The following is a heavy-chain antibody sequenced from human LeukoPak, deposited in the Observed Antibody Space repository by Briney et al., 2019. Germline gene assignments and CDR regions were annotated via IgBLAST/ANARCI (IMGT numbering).Heavy chain of an antibody. J-gene: IGHJ3*02. CDR1: GFTFSSCG. CDR3: AKGPIYDILTGWRKTHNAFDI. Sequence: PGGSLRLSCAASGFTFSSCGMHWLRQAPGKGLEWVAFIRYDGRNKYYADSVKGRSTISRDNSKNTLYLQMNSLRAEDTAVYYCAKGPIYDILTGWRKTHNAFDIWGQGTMVTVSS. V-gene: IGHV3-30*02. D-gene: IGHD3-9*01. CDR2: IRYDGRNK.